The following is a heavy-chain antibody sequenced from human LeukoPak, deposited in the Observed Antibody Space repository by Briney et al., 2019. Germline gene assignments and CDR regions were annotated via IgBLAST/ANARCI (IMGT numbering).Heavy chain of an antibody. J-gene: IGHJ6*03. CDR1: GFTFSSFD. CDR3: ARGPPRGKYYYMDV. CDR2: IGTASDT. D-gene: IGHD1-1*01. Sequence: GGSLRLSCAASGFTFSSFDMHWVRQPTGQGLEWVSTIGTASDTYYPGSVEGRFTLSRDNAKNSLYLQINSLTAGDTAVYYCARGPPRGKYYYMDVWGKGTTVTVSS. V-gene: IGHV3-13*01.